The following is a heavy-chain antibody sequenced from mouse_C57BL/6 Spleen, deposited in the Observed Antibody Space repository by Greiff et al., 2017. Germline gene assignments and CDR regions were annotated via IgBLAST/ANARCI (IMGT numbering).Heavy chain of an antibody. D-gene: IGHD2-5*01. CDR3: AKRDSKGSMDY. CDR1: GFTFSDYG. J-gene: IGHJ4*01. Sequence: DVQLVESGGGLVQPGGSLKLSCAASGFTFSDYGMAWVRQAPRKGPEWVAFISNLAYSIYYADTVTGRFTISIENAKNTLYLEMSSLRSEDTAMYYCAKRDSKGSMDYWGHGASVTVSS. CDR2: ISNLAYSI. V-gene: IGHV5-15*04.